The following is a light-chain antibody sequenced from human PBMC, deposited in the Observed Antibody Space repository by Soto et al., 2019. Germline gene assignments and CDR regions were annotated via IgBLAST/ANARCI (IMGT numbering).Light chain of an antibody. J-gene: IGKJ5*01. Sequence: EIVMTQSPLSLPVTLGDRASISCRSSQSLPSTGGDAYLAWYHQRPGQAPQLLIYVASNRACGVPERFSGSGSGTYFTLTISRVEAEDVGLYYCMQVIQTPNTFGQGTRREIK. CDR3: MQVIQTPNT. V-gene: IGKV2-28*01. CDR2: VAS. CDR1: QSLPSTGGDAY.